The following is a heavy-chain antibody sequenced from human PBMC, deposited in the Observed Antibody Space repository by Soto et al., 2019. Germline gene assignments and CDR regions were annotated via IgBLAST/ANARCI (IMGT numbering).Heavy chain of an antibody. V-gene: IGHV4-61*01. J-gene: IGHJ5*02. CDR3: ARMRFGDGPYWFDP. CDR2: VYYTGTT. CDR1: GGFVSSASYF. Sequence: QVQLQESGPGLVKPSETLSLTCTVSGGFVSSASYFWSWIRQPPGKEMEFIAYVYYTGTTKYSPSLKSRASISLDTSKNQFSLSMRSVTTADTAIYYCARMRFGDGPYWFDPWGQGILVTVS. D-gene: IGHD3-3*01.